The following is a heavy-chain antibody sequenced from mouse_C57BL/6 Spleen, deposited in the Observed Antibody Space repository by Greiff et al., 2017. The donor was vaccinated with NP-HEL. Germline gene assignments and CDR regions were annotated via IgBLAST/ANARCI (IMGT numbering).Heavy chain of an antibody. Sequence: VQLQQPGAELVRPGSSVKLSCKASGYTFTSYWMHWVKQRPIQGLEWIGNIDPSDSETHYNQKFKDKATLTVDKSSSTAYMQLSSLTSEDSAVYYCARSFPYYGSSYPYYFDYWGQGTTLTVSS. D-gene: IGHD1-1*01. V-gene: IGHV1-52*01. CDR3: ARSFPYYGSSYPYYFDY. CDR2: IDPSDSET. CDR1: GYTFTSYW. J-gene: IGHJ2*01.